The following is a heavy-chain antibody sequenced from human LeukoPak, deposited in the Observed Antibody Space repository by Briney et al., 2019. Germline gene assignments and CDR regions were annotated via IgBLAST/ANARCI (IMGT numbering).Heavy chain of an antibody. CDR1: GYNYRDYY. CDR3: ARVNRFYDSTYQSAYEM. V-gene: IGHV1-2*02. Sequence: ASVKVSCKASGYNYRDYYIHWVRHAPGQGLDGRGWINPHSGGTRYAPKFQGRVAMSRDMSINTAYMELRSLTSDDTATFYCARVNRFYDSTYQSAYEMWGQGTRVIVSS. D-gene: IGHD3-22*01. J-gene: IGHJ3*01. CDR2: INPHSGGT.